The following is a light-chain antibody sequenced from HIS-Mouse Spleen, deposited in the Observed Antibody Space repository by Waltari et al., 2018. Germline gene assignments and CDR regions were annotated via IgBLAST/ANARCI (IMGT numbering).Light chain of an antibody. CDR2: KAS. J-gene: IGKJ4*01. V-gene: IGKV1-5*03. Sequence: DIQMTQSPSNLSASVGDRVTITCRASQSISSWLAWYQQKPGKAPKLLIYKASSLESGVPSRFSGSGSGTEFTLTISSLQPDDFATYYCQQYNSYWTFGGGTKVEIK. CDR1: QSISSW. CDR3: QQYNSYWT.